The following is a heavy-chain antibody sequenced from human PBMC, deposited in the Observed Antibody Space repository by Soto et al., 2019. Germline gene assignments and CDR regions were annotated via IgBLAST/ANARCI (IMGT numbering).Heavy chain of an antibody. D-gene: IGHD3-22*01. V-gene: IGHV3-21*01. CDR2: ISSSSSYI. CDR3: ARDTRYYDSSGYIDY. J-gene: IGHJ4*02. CDR1: GFTFSSYS. Sequence: GGSLRLSCAASGFTFSSYSMNWVRQAPGKGLEWVSSISSSSSYIYYVDSVKGRFTISRDNAKNSLYLQMNSLRAEDTAVYYCARDTRYYDSSGYIDYWGQGTLVTVSS.